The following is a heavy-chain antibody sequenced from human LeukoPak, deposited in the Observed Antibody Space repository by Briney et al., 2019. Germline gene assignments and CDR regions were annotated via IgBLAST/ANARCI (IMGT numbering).Heavy chain of an antibody. CDR3: ARERVAVAGPRFDY. Sequence: SETLSLTCTVSGGSISSSSYYWGWTRQPPGKGLEWIGSIYYSGSTYYNPSLKSRVTISVDTSKNQFSLKLSSVTAADTAVYYCARERVAVAGPRFDYWGQGTLVTVSS. D-gene: IGHD6-19*01. CDR1: GGSISSSSYY. V-gene: IGHV4-39*07. CDR2: IYYSGST. J-gene: IGHJ4*02.